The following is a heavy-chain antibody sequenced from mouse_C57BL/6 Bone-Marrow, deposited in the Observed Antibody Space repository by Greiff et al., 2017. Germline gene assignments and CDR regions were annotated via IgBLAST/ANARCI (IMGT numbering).Heavy chain of an antibody. V-gene: IGHV5-12*01. D-gene: IGHD2-5*01. CDR3: ARHYSNYAWFAY. CDR1: GFTFSDYY. CDR2: ISNGGGST. Sequence: EVQVVESGGGLVQPGGSLKLSCAASGFTFSDYYMYWVRQTPEKRLEWVAYISNGGGSTYYPDTVKGRFTISRDNAKNTLYLQMSRLKSEDTAMYYCARHYSNYAWFAYWGQGTLVTVSA. J-gene: IGHJ3*01.